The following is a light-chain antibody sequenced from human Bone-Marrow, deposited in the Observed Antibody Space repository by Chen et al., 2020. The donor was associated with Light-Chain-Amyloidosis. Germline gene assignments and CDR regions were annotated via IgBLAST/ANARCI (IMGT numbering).Light chain of an antibody. CDR1: QDISDY. V-gene: IGKV1-33*01. CDR3: KQYDNVPFT. J-gene: IGKJ3*01. CDR2: DAS. Sequence: DIQMTQSPPSLSASVGDTVTITCQASQDISDYLNWYQQKPGQSPKLLIYDASHLETGVTSRFTGSGSGTHFAFTISSLRPEDFATYFCKQYDNVPFTFGPETKVDLK.